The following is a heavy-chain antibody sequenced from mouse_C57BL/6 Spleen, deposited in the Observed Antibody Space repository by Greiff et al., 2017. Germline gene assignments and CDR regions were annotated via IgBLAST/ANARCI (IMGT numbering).Heavy chain of an antibody. V-gene: IGHV1-69*01. J-gene: IGHJ3*01. CDR1: GYTFTSYW. CDR2: IDPSDSYT. CDR3: ARYGYEPAWFAY. D-gene: IGHD2-2*01. Sequence: QVQLQQPGAELVMPGASVKLSCKASGYTFTSYWMHWVKQRPGQGLEWIGEIDPSDSYTNYNQKFKGKSTLTVDKSSSTAYMQLSSLTSEDSAVDYCARYGYEPAWFAYWGQGTLVTVSA.